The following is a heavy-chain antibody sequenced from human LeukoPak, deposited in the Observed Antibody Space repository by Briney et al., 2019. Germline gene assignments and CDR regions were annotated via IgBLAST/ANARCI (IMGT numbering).Heavy chain of an antibody. V-gene: IGHV4-59*01. CDR2: IYYSGST. D-gene: IGHD4-17*01. J-gene: IGHJ6*03. CDR3: ARGGVTPDYGDLRAYYYYYMDV. CDR1: GGSISSYY. Sequence: SETLSLTCTVSGGSISSYYWSWTRQPPGKGLEWIGYIYYSGSTNYNPSLKSRVTISVDTSKNQFSLKLSSVTAADTAVYYCARGGVTPDYGDLRAYYYYYMDVWGKGTTVTVSS.